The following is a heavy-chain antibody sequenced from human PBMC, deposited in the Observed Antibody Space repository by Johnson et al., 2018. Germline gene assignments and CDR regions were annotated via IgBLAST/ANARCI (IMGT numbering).Heavy chain of an antibody. D-gene: IGHD1-26*01. CDR3: VGGVGWILQQ. J-gene: IGHJ1*01. CDR2: ITKEGSVE. V-gene: IGHV3-7*01. CDR1: GFTFSNYW. Sequence: EVQLVESGGGLVPPGGSLRLSCAASGFTFSNYWMFWVRPAPGTGLEWVATITKEGSVELYVDSVKGRFTMSRDNAKNSLYLQMNSLRDEDTAVYHCVGGVGWILQQWGQGTLVSVSS.